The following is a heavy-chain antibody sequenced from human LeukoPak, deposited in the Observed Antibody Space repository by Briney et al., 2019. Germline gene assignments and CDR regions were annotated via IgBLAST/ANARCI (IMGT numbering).Heavy chain of an antibody. CDR1: GGSISSSSYY. CDR3: ARVAVAGKRQNDY. CDR2: IYYSGST. V-gene: IGHV4-39*01. J-gene: IGHJ4*02. Sequence: PSETLSLTCTVSGGSISSSSYYWGWIHQPPGKGLEWIGSIYYSGSTYYNPSLKSRVTISVDTSKNQFSLKLSSVTAADTAVYYCARVAVAGKRQNDYWGQGTLVTVSS. D-gene: IGHD6-19*01.